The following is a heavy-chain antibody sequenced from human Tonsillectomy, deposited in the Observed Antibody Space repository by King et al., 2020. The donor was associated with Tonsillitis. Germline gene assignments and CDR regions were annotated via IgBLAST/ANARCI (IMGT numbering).Heavy chain of an antibody. CDR1: GYSFGNYW. J-gene: IGHJ4*02. CDR3: ARSLTIFGTADC. CDR2: IYPSDSDT. Sequence: VQLVESGAEVKKPGESLKISCSGSGYSFGNYWIAWVRQMPGKGLEWMGIIYPSDSDTTYSPSFQGQVNISADKSINTAYLQWSRQQASDTAVYYCARSLTIFGTADCWGQGTVVTVSS. D-gene: IGHD3-3*01. V-gene: IGHV5-51*01.